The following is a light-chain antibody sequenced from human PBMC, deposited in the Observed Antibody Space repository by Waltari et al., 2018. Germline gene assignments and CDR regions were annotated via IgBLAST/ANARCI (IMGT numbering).Light chain of an antibody. Sequence: EIVLTQSPATLYFFPGESATLARRASQKVSSSYLPWYQQKPGRAPRLLIFHASNRATGIPDRFSGGGSGTDFTLTISRMEPEDFAVYYCQQYGSSLVTFGGGTKVEIK. J-gene: IGKJ4*01. CDR2: HAS. CDR1: QKVSSSY. CDR3: QQYGSSLVT. V-gene: IGKV3-20*01.